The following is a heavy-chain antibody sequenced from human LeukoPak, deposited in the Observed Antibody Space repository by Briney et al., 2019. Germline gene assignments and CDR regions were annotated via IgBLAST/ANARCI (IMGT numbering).Heavy chain of an antibody. J-gene: IGHJ4*02. CDR3: ARDKWSGFDY. CDR2: IYTSGSS. V-gene: IGHV4-61*02. D-gene: IGHD3-3*01. CDR1: GGSISSGSYY. Sequence: SQTLSLTCTVSGGSISSGSYYWSWIRQPVGKGLEWIGRIYTSGSSNYNPSLKSRVTISVDTSKNQVSLKLSSVTAADTAVYYCARDKWSGFDYWGQGTLVTVSS.